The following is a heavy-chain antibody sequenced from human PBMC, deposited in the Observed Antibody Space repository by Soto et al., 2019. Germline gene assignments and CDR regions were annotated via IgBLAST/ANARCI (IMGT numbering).Heavy chain of an antibody. CDR3: ARVPPSEPFDY. CDR1: GGSVSSGSYY. J-gene: IGHJ4*02. V-gene: IGHV4-61*01. CDR2: IYYSGST. Sequence: SETLSLTCTVSGGSVSSGSYYWSWIRQPPGKGLEWIGYIYYSGSTNYNTSLKSRVTISVDTSKNQFSLKLSSVTAADTAVYYCARVPPSEPFDYGGQGTLVTVSS.